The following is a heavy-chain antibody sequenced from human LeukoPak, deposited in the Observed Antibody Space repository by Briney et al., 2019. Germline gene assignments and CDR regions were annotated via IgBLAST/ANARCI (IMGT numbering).Heavy chain of an antibody. D-gene: IGHD2-2*01. CDR1: GGSISSSSYY. CDR2: IYYSRST. CDR3: ARGIVVVPAAPRGDAFDI. V-gene: IGHV4-39*01. Sequence: SETLSLTCTVSGGSISSSSYYWGWIRQPPGKGLEWIGSIYYSRSTYYNPSLKSRVTISVDTSKNQFSLKLSSVTAADTAVYYCARGIVVVPAAPRGDAFDIWGQGTMVTVSS. J-gene: IGHJ3*02.